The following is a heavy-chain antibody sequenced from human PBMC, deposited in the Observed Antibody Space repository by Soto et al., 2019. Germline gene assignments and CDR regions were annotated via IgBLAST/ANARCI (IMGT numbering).Heavy chain of an antibody. V-gene: IGHV1-69*13. CDR3: VRGRHHTDMAHKEYYYYYGMDV. J-gene: IGHJ6*02. CDR2: IIPIFGTA. D-gene: IGHD5-18*01. Sequence: ASVKVSCKASGGTFSSYAISWVRQAPGQGLEWMGGIIPIFGTANYAQKFQGRVTITADESTSTAYMELSSLRSEDTAVFYCVRGRHHTDMAHKEYYYYYGMDVCGQGTTVTVYS. CDR1: GGTFSSYA.